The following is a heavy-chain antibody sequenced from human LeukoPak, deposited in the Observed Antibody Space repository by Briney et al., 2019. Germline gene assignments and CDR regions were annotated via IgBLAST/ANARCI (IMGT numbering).Heavy chain of an antibody. CDR2: INHSGST. CDR1: GGSFSGYY. Sequence: SETLSLTCAVYGGSFSGYYWSWIRQPPGKGLEWIGEINHSGSTNYNPSLKSRVTISVDTSNNQFSLYLSSVTAADTAVYYCARGFGSGSYAAYWGQGALVTVSS. D-gene: IGHD3-10*01. J-gene: IGHJ4*02. CDR3: ARGFGSGSYAAY. V-gene: IGHV4-34*01.